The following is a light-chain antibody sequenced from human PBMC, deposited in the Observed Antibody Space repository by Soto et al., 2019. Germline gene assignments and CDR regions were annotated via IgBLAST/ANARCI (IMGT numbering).Light chain of an antibody. J-gene: IGKJ1*01. CDR1: QSISRQ. CDR3: LHYQSYWT. Sequence: DIQMTQSPSTLSASVGDRVSITCRASQSISRQLSWYQQKPGKAPNLLIYQASNLETGVPSRFTGSGSGTEFPLTISSLQPDDLATYYCLHYQSYWTFGQGTKVEVK. V-gene: IGKV1-5*03. CDR2: QAS.